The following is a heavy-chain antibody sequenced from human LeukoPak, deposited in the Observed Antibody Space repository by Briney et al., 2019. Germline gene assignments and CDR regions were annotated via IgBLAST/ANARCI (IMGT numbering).Heavy chain of an antibody. D-gene: IGHD3-22*01. CDR3: ATVPYDSSGYYSAGYFQH. V-gene: IGHV4-34*01. Sequence: SETLSLTCAVYGGSFSDYYWTWIRQPPGKGLEWIGEINHSGSTNYNPSLKSRVTLSVDTSKNQFSLRLSSVTAADTAVYYCATVPYDSSGYYSAGYFQHWGQGTLVTVSS. CDR1: GGSFSDYY. J-gene: IGHJ1*01. CDR2: INHSGST.